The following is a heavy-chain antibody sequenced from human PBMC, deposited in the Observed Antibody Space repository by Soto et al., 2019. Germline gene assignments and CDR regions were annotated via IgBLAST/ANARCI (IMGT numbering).Heavy chain of an antibody. J-gene: IGHJ6*02. CDR1: GYTFTSYD. CDR3: ARDSSSWYILGYYYGMDV. CDR2: MNPNSGNT. Sequence: ASVKVSCKASGYTFTSYDINWVRQATGQGLEWMGWMNPNSGNTGYAQKFQGRVTMTRNTSISTAYMELSSLRSGDTAVYYCARDSSSWYILGYYYGMDVWGQGTTVTVSS. D-gene: IGHD6-13*01. V-gene: IGHV1-8*01.